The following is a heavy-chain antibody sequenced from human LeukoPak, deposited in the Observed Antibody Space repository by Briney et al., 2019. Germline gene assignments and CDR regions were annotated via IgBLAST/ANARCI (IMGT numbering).Heavy chain of an antibody. J-gene: IGHJ4*02. V-gene: IGHV4-39*07. Sequence: PSETLSLTCTVSGGSISSSSYYWGWIRQPPGKGLEWIGSIYYSGSTYYNPSLKSRVTISVDTSKNQFSLKLSSVTAADTAVYYCARVTTIFGVVNVYFDYWGQGTLVTVSS. CDR1: GGSISSSSYY. D-gene: IGHD3-3*01. CDR3: ARVTTIFGVVNVYFDY. CDR2: IYYSGST.